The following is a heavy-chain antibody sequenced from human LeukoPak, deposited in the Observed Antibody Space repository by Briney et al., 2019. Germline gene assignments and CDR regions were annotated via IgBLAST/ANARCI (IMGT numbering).Heavy chain of an antibody. CDR1: GGSISSRTYY. CDR3: ARDFGDWRTGY. Sequence: SETLSLTCTVSGGSISSRTYYWAWIRQPPGKGLEWIGSINYSGKITYNPSLKSRVTVSLDTSKNQLSLTLSSVTAADTAVYYCARDFGDWRTGYWGQGTLVTVSS. J-gene: IGHJ4*02. CDR2: INYSGKI. D-gene: IGHD2-21*02. V-gene: IGHV4-39*07.